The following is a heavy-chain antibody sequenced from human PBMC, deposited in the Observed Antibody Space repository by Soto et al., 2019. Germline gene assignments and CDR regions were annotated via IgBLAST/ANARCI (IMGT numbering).Heavy chain of an antibody. CDR3: SRDSLLGTYYYDSSGNGMDV. Sequence: GGSLRLSCSASGFTFGDYAMSWVRQAPGKGLEWVGFIRSKAFGGTTEYAASVKGRFTISRHDSKSIAYLQMNSLKNEDTAVYYCSRDSLLGTYYYDSSGNGMDVWGQGTTVTVYS. D-gene: IGHD3-22*01. J-gene: IGHJ6*02. CDR1: GFTFGDYA. V-gene: IGHV3-49*04. CDR2: IRSKAFGGTT.